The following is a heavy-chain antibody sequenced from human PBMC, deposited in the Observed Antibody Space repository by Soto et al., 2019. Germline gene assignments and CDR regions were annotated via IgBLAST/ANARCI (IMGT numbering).Heavy chain of an antibody. CDR3: AKGRYDFWSPYYFDS. J-gene: IGHJ4*02. D-gene: IGHD3-3*01. V-gene: IGHV3-23*01. CDR2: ISGSGGST. CDR1: GFTFSSYA. Sequence: GGSLRLSCAASGFTFSSYAMSWVRQAPGKGLEWVSAISGSGGSTYYADSVKGRFTISRDNSKNTLYLQMDSLRDEDTALYYCAKGRYDFWSPYYFDSWGQGTLVTVSS.